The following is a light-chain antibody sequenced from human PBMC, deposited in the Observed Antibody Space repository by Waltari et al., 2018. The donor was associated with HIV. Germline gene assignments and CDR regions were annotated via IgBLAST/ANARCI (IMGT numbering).Light chain of an antibody. CDR3: QSYDSSNQV. V-gene: IGLV6-57*03. CDR1: SGSIADNY. CDR2: EDN. J-gene: IGLJ3*02. Sequence: NFMLTQPHSVSESPGQTVTISCTRSSGSIADNYVQWYQQRPGSAPTTVIYEDNQRPSGVPDRFSGSIDSSSNSASLTISGLKTEDEADYYCQSYDSSNQVFGGGTQLTVL.